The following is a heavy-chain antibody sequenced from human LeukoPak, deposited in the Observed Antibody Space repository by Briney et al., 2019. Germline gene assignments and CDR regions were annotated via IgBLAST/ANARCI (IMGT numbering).Heavy chain of an antibody. Sequence: GGSLRLSCAASGFTFSIYSMNWVRQAPGKGLEWVSYISTGSSNIYYADSVKGRFTMSRDNAKNPLYLQMNSLTAEDTAVYYCARDRVPFGGVIVIPDYWGQGTLVTVSS. J-gene: IGHJ4*02. V-gene: IGHV3-48*01. CDR2: ISTGSSNI. CDR1: GFTFSIYS. D-gene: IGHD3-16*02. CDR3: ARDRVPFGGVIVIPDY.